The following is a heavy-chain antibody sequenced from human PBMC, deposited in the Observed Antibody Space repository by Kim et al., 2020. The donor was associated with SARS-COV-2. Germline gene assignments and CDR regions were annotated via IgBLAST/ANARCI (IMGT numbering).Heavy chain of an antibody. Sequence: GGKTEYAGSMKDKFTISRGDSRSVAYLQMNGLRTEDTAVYYCSRGLYDYWGQGTLVTVSS. J-gene: IGHJ4*02. V-gene: IGHV3-49*02. D-gene: IGHD3-16*01. CDR2: GGKT. CDR3: SRGLYDY.